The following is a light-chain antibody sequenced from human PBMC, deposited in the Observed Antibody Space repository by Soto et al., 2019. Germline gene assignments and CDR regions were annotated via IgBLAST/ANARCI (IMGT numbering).Light chain of an antibody. Sequence: EMVLTRSPGTLSLSPMGRASLSCRGRQSVSSSYLAWYQQKPGQAPRLLIYGASSRATGIPDRFSGSGSGTDFTLTISRLEPEDFAVYYCQQYGSSPPRITFGGGTKVDI. CDR1: QSVSSSY. V-gene: IGKV3-20*01. J-gene: IGKJ4*01. CDR2: GAS. CDR3: QQYGSSPPRIT.